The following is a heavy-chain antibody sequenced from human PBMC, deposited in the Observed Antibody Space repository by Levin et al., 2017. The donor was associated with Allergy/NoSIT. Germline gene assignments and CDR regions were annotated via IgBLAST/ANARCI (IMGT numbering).Heavy chain of an antibody. J-gene: IGHJ4*02. D-gene: IGHD3-3*01. CDR1: GYTFTSYA. Sequence: ASVKVSCKASGYTFTSYAMHWVRQAPGQRLEWMGWINAGNGNTKYSQKFQGRVTITRDTSASTAYMELSSLRSEDTAVYYCAREADFWSGYFEGGFDYWGQGTLVTVSS. CDR3: AREADFWSGYFEGGFDY. V-gene: IGHV1-3*01. CDR2: INAGNGNT.